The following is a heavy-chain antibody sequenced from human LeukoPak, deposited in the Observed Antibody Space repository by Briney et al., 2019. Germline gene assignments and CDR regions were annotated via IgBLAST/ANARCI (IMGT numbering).Heavy chain of an antibody. J-gene: IGHJ4*02. D-gene: IGHD3-10*01. CDR2: IIPILGIA. CDR3: ARGRYYYYGSGSHYYFDY. V-gene: IGHV1-69*04. Sequence: ASVKVSCKASGGTFCSYAISWVRQAPGQGLEWMGRIIPILGIANYAQKFQGRVTMTRNTSISTAYMELSSLRSEDTAVYYCARGRYYYYGSGSHYYFDYWGQGTLVTVSS. CDR1: GGTFCSYA.